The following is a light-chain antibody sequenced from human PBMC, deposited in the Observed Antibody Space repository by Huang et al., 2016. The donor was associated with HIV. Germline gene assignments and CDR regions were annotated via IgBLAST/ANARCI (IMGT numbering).Light chain of an antibody. J-gene: IGKJ1*01. CDR1: QTVSEH. V-gene: IGKV3-15*01. Sequence: EILLTQSPPTLSVSPGARVTLSCRASQTVSEHLAWFQQRPGQAPKLLIYGASNRATGIPPRCSGRGSGTEFGLTITNLQSEDFAVYFCHQYYTLPRTFGQGTKVEI. CDR2: GAS. CDR3: HQYYTLPRT.